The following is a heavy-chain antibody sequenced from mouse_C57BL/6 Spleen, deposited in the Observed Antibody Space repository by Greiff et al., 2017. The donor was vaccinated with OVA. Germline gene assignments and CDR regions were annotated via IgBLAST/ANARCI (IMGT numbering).Heavy chain of an antibody. CDR2: ISSGSSTI. J-gene: IGHJ3*01. CDR1: GFTFSDYG. D-gene: IGHD2-4*01. Sequence: EVHLVESGGGLVKPGGSLKLSCAASGFTFSDYGMHWVRQAPEKGLEWVAYISSGSSTIYYADTVKGRFTISRDNAKNTLFLQMTSLRSEDTAMYYCAIYDYAWFAYWGQGTLVTVSA. CDR3: AIYDYAWFAY. V-gene: IGHV5-17*01.